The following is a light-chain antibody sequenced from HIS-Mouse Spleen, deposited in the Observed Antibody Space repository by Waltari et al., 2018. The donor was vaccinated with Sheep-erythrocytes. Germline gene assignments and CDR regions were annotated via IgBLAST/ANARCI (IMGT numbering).Light chain of an antibody. Sequence: DIQMRQSPYSLSASLEDRVTITRRASQSISSKVKWYQQKPGKNPKLLIYTASRLQSGVPSTLRGSASGKDSTLSLSSLQAEDLATYYRKQSYRTPPLPLGGGTPVEIK. CDR2: TAS. V-gene: IGKV1-39*01. CDR3: KQSYRTPPLP. J-gene: IGKJ4*01. CDR1: QSISSK.